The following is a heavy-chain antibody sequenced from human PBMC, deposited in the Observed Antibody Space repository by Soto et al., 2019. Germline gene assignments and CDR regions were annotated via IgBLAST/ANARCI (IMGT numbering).Heavy chain of an antibody. V-gene: IGHV1-69*06. CDR3: ATSTIFGVVIVSRDYYYGMDV. Sequence: QVQLVQSGAEVKKPGSSVKVSCKASGGTFSSYAISWVRQAPGQGLEWMGGIIPIFGTANYAKKFQGRVTMTADKSASKAYMELSSLRSEDTAVYYCATSTIFGVVIVSRDYYYGMDVWGQGTTVTVSS. D-gene: IGHD3-3*01. J-gene: IGHJ6*02. CDR1: GGTFSSYA. CDR2: IIPIFGTA.